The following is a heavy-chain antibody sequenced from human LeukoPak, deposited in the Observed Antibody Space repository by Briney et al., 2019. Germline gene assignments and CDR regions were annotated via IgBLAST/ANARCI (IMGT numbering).Heavy chain of an antibody. CDR2: MNPNSGNT. Sequence: ASVKVSCKASGYTFTSYDINWVRQAIGQGLEWMGWMNPNSGNTGYAQKFQGRVTMTRNTSISTAYMELSSLRSEDTAVYYCARNPSYCTNGVCGMDVWGQGTTVTVSS. D-gene: IGHD2-8*01. J-gene: IGHJ6*02. V-gene: IGHV1-8*01. CDR1: GYTFTSYD. CDR3: ARNPSYCTNGVCGMDV.